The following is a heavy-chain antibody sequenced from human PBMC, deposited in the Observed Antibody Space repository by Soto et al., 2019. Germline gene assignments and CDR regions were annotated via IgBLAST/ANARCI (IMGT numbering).Heavy chain of an antibody. V-gene: IGHV3-23*01. J-gene: IGHJ4*02. CDR3: AKIGGTVGATNPLDY. CDR2: ISGSGGST. D-gene: IGHD1-26*01. CDR1: GFTFSSYA. Sequence: GGTLRLSCAASGFTFSSYAMSWVRQAPGKGLEWVSAISGSGGSTYYADSVKGRFTISRDNSKNTLYLQMNSLRAEDTAVYYCAKIGGTVGATNPLDYWGQGTLVTVSS.